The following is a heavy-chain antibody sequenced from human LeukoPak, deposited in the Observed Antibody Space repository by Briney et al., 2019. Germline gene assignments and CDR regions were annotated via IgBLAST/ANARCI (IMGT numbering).Heavy chain of an antibody. CDR2: VWSDGTNK. Sequence: PGGSLRLSCVASAFTFRTYSMHWVRQAPGKGLEWVTVVWSDGTNKYYAESVKGRFTVSRDNSKNTLFLQMNSLRAEDTAVYYCATNYGSGNTDHYFDYWGQGTLVTVS. J-gene: IGHJ4*02. CDR3: ATNYGSGNTDHYFDY. D-gene: IGHD3-10*01. V-gene: IGHV3-33*08. CDR1: AFTFRTYS.